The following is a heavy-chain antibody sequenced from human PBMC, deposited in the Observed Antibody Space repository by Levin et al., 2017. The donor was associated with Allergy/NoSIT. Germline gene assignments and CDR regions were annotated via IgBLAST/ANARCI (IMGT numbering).Heavy chain of an antibody. CDR3: ARAPGAPPAARWFDP. CDR2: INHSGST. D-gene: IGHD1-1*01. Sequence: GSLRLSCAVYGGSFSGYYWSWIRQPPGKGLEWIGEINHSGSTNYNPSLKSRVTISVDTSKNQFSLKLSSVTAADTAVYYCARAPGAPPAARWFDPWGQGTLVTVSS. CDR1: GGSFSGYY. V-gene: IGHV4-34*01. J-gene: IGHJ5*02.